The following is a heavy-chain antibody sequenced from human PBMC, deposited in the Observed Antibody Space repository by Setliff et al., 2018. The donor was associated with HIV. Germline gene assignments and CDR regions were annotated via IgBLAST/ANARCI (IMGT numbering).Heavy chain of an antibody. CDR1: GDSVTSGGFF. CDR3: ARITIFVPGNLYFYGMDV. D-gene: IGHD3-3*01. V-gene: IGHV4-31*03. J-gene: IGHJ6*02. Sequence: PSETLSLTCSVSGDSVTSGGFFWSWSRQRPEKGLEWIGHMFYSGTTYYSPSLKSRVRISRDTSENQFSLKLTSVTAADTAVYYCARITIFVPGNLYFYGMDVWGQGTTVTVSS. CDR2: MFYSGTT.